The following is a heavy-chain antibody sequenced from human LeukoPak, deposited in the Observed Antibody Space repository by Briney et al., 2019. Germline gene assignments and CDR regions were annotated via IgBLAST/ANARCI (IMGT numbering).Heavy chain of an antibody. J-gene: IGHJ6*03. CDR3: ATAQLQQSYERSYTNYYHYYYMDV. Sequence: NPSETLSLTCTVSGGSISPYSWNWIRQPPGKGLEWIGYIFDSGSTNYDLSLKSRVTISVDTSKNQFSLRLSSVTAADTAVYYCATAQLQQSYERSYTNYYHYYYMDVWGKGTTVTVSS. CDR1: GGSISPYS. CDR2: IFDSGST. D-gene: IGHD3-10*01. V-gene: IGHV4-59*01.